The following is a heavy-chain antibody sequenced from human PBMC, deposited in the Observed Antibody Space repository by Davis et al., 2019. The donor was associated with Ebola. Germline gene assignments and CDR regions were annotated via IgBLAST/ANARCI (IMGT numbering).Heavy chain of an antibody. J-gene: IGHJ5*02. Sequence: GESLKISCQGSGYSFANYWIGWVRQMPGKGLEWMGIISPGDSDTRYSPSFEGQVTISADKSISTAYLQWSSLKASDTAMYYCARGGGWELLGWFDPWGQGTLVTVSS. D-gene: IGHD1-26*01. V-gene: IGHV5-51*01. CDR3: ARGGGWELLGWFDP. CDR2: ISPGDSDT. CDR1: GYSFANYW.